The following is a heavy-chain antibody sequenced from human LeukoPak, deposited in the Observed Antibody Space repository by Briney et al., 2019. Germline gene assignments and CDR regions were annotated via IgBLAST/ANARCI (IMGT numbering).Heavy chain of an antibody. D-gene: IGHD1-26*01. CDR3: AREVVGATTGAFDI. CDR1: GFTFSSYA. CDR2: ISYDGSNK. J-gene: IGHJ3*02. V-gene: IGHV3-30-3*01. Sequence: PGGSLRLSCAASGFTFSSYAMHWVRQAPGKGLEWVAVISYDGSNKYYADSVKGRFTISRDNSKNTLYLQMNSLRAEDTAVYYCAREVVGATTGAFDIWGQGTMVTVSS.